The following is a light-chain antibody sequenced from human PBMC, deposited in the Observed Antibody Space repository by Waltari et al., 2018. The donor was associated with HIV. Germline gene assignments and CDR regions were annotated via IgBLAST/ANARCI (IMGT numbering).Light chain of an antibody. V-gene: IGKV1-5*03. CDR2: KAS. J-gene: IGKJ1*01. CDR1: QSISNW. CDR3: QQYNSYWT. Sequence: DIQMTQSPSTLSASVGDRVTITCRASQSISNWLAWYQQKPGKAPKLLIYKASSLQSGAPSMFSGSGYGTEFTLTISSLQPDDFATYYCQQYNSYWTYGQGTKVEIK.